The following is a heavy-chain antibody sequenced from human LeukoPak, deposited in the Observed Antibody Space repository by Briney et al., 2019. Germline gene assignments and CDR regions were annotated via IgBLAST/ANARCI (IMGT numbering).Heavy chain of an antibody. CDR2: ISYDGSNK. D-gene: IGHD3-10*01. CDR3: ARLNQPYYGSGSFSPFDS. Sequence: GRSLRLSCAASGFIFSNYGIHWVRQAPGKGLEWVAFISYDGSNKHYADSVRGRFTISRDSSKNTLYLQMNSLRAEDTAVYFCARLNQPYYGSGSFSPFDSWGQGTLVTVSS. V-gene: IGHV3-33*05. J-gene: IGHJ4*02. CDR1: GFIFSNYG.